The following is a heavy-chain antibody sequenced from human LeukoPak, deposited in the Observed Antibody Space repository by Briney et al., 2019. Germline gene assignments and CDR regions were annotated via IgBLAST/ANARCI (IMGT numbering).Heavy chain of an antibody. Sequence: ASVKVSCKASGYTFTSYDINWVRQATGQGLEWMGWMNPNSGSTGYAQKFQGRVTMTRNTSISTAYMELSSLRSEDTAVYYCASAPVNYYDSSGQFDYWGQGTLVTVSS. D-gene: IGHD3-22*01. CDR1: GYTFTSYD. CDR3: ASAPVNYYDSSGQFDY. CDR2: MNPNSGST. J-gene: IGHJ4*02. V-gene: IGHV1-8*01.